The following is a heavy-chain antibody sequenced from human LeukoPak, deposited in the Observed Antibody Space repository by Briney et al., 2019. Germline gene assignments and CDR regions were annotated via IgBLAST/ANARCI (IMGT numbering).Heavy chain of an antibody. D-gene: IGHD6-13*01. Sequence: ASETLSLTCTVSGGSVSSGIYYWSWIRQPPGKGLEWIGFMHHSGSTSHHPSLQNRVTISVDTSKNQLSLKLSSATAADTAVYFCAGVRTAGTGPDYWGQGTLVTVSS. CDR3: AGVRTAGTGPDY. CDR2: MHHSGST. J-gene: IGHJ4*02. V-gene: IGHV4-61*01. CDR1: GGSVSSGIYY.